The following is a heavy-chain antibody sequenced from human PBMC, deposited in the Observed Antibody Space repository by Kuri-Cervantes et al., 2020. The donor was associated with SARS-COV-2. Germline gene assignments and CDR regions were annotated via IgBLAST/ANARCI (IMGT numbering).Heavy chain of an antibody. CDR3: ARHATGYSSSSYLGYYAMDV. CDR1: GGSISSTSSY. Sequence: SETLSLTCTVSGGSISSTSSYWGWIRQPPGKGLECIGTIYYGGSTYYNPSLKSRITISVDTSKNQFSLRLSSVTAADTAVYYCARHATGYSSSSYLGYYAMDVWGKGITVTVSS. CDR2: IYYGGST. J-gene: IGHJ6*04. D-gene: IGHD6-13*01. V-gene: IGHV4-39*01.